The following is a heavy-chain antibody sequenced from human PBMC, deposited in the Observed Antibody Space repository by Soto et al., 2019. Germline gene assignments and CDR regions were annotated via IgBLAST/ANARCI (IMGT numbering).Heavy chain of an antibody. D-gene: IGHD6-19*01. Sequence: GGSQRLSCAASGFTFSSYSMNWVRQAPGKGLEWVSYISSSSSTIYYADSVKGRFTISRDNAKNSLYLQMNSLRAEDTAVYYCARDRQWLVGYYYYMDVWGKGTTVTVSS. V-gene: IGHV3-48*01. CDR1: GFTFSSYS. J-gene: IGHJ6*03. CDR3: ARDRQWLVGYYYYMDV. CDR2: ISSSSSTI.